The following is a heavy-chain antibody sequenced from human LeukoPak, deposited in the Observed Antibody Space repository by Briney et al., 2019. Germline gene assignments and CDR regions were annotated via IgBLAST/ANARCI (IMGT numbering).Heavy chain of an antibody. J-gene: IGHJ5*02. CDR3: ARHRGSGSYYRDWFDP. D-gene: IGHD3-10*01. Sequence: GESLKTSCKGSGYSFTSYWIGWVRQMPGKGLEWMGIIYPGDSDTRYSPSFQGQVTISADKSISTAYLQWSSLKASDTAMYYCARHRGSGSYYRDWFDPWGQGTLVTVSS. CDR2: IYPGDSDT. CDR1: GYSFTSYW. V-gene: IGHV5-51*01.